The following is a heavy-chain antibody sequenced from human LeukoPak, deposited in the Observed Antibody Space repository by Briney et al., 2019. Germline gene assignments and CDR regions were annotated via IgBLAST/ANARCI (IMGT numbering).Heavy chain of an antibody. J-gene: IGHJ4*02. D-gene: IGHD3-3*01. Sequence: PSETLSLTCAVSGGSISSSNWWSWVRQPPGKGLEWIGEIYHSGSTNYNPSLESRLTMSVDVSENQVSLKLTSVTAADTAVYYCAREGGFYRPLDYSGQGTLVTVSS. CDR3: AREGGFYRPLDY. V-gene: IGHV4-4*02. CDR1: GGSISSSNW. CDR2: IYHSGST.